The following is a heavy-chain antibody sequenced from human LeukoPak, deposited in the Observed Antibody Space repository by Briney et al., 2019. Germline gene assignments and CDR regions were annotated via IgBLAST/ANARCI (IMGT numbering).Heavy chain of an antibody. Sequence: GASVKVSCKASGYTFTCYYMHWARQAPGQGLEWMGWINPNSGGTNYAQKFQGRVTMTRDTSISTAYMELSRLRSDDTAVYYCARDLRTGGWENWFDPWGQGTLVTVSS. J-gene: IGHJ5*02. CDR1: GYTFTCYY. V-gene: IGHV1-2*02. CDR3: ARDLRTGGWENWFDP. D-gene: IGHD6-19*01. CDR2: INPNSGGT.